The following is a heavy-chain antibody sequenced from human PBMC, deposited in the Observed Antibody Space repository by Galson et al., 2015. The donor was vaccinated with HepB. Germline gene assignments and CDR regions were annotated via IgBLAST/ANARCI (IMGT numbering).Heavy chain of an antibody. CDR1: GFTFSSYG. V-gene: IGHV3-33*01. D-gene: IGHD6-13*01. J-gene: IGHJ6*03. Sequence: SLRISCAASGFTFSSYGMHWVRQAPGKGLEWVAVIWYDGSNKYYADSVKGRFTISRDNSKNTLYLQMNSLRAEDTAVYYCARDSRSSSWYNYYYYYYMDVWGKGTTVTVSS. CDR3: ARDSRSSSWYNYYYYYYMDV. CDR2: IWYDGSNK.